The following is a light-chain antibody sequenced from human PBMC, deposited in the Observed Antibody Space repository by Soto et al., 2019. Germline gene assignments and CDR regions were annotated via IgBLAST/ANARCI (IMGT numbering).Light chain of an antibody. CDR2: WAF. CDR1: LSVLYSSNNKNY. CDR3: MQSIQLPRT. J-gene: IGKJ1*01. V-gene: IGKV4-1*01. Sequence: VMPPSPDSLVVSLGERVRINFRSNLSVLYSSNNKNYLAWYQQKRGQPPKLLIHWAFIRESGVPDRFSGSGSGTDFTLKISRVEAEDVGVYYCMQSIQLPRTFGQGTKVDIK.